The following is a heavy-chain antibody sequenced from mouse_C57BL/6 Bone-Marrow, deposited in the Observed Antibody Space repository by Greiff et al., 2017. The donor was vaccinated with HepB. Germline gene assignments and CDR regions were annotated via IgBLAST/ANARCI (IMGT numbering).Heavy chain of an antibody. CDR3: ARYPYYYGSSQFAY. D-gene: IGHD1-1*01. J-gene: IGHJ3*01. V-gene: IGHV1-81*01. Sequence: VQLQQSGAELARPGASVKLSCKASGYTFTSYGISWVKQRTGQGLEWIGEIYPRSGNTYYNEKFKGKATLTADKSSSTAYMELRSLTSEDSAVYFCARYPYYYGSSQFAYWGQGTLVTVSA. CDR1: GYTFTSYG. CDR2: IYPRSGNT.